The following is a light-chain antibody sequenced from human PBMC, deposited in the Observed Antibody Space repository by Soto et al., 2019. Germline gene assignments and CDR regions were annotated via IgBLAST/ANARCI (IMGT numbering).Light chain of an antibody. J-gene: IGKJ5*01. Sequence: EIGMTQSPATLSLSPGERASLSCRASQSVGSNLAWYQQRPGQAPRLLVYGASTRATGVPASFSGGGSGTEFTLTISSLQSEDFAVYYCQQYNNWPITFGQGTRLEIK. V-gene: IGKV3D-15*01. CDR3: QQYNNWPIT. CDR2: GAS. CDR1: QSVGSN.